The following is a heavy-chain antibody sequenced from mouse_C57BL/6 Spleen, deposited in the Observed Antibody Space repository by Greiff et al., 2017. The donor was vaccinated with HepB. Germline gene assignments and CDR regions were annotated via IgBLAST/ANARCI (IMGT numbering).Heavy chain of an antibody. Sequence: EVHLVESGGGLVQPGGSLSLSCAASGFTFTDYYMSWVRQPPGKALEWLGFIRNKANGYTTEYSASVKGRFTISRDNSQSILYLQVNALRAEDSATYYCARWYLLHEAMDYWGQGTSVTVSS. D-gene: IGHD5-1*01. J-gene: IGHJ4*01. CDR2: IRNKANGYTT. CDR3: ARWYLLHEAMDY. CDR1: GFTFTDYY. V-gene: IGHV7-3*01.